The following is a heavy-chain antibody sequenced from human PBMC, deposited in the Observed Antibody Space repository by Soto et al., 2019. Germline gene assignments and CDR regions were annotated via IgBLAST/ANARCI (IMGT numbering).Heavy chain of an antibody. CDR1: GFTFTTYA. D-gene: IGHD2-2*01. CDR3: AKNYHFDS. Sequence: GGSLRLSCAASGFTFTTYAMTWVRQAPGQGLEWVSSIGNSGADTYYADSVKGRFTISRDNSKNTLYLQMDSLRAEDTAIYYCAKNYHFDSWGQGILVTVSS. J-gene: IGHJ5*01. V-gene: IGHV3-23*01. CDR2: IGNSGADT.